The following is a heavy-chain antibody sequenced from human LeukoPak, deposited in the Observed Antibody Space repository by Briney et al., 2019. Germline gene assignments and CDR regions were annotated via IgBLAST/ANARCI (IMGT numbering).Heavy chain of an antibody. CDR3: ARDRTKSPIAFDI. CDR2: IYYSGST. J-gene: IGHJ3*02. V-gene: IGHV4-59*01. CDR1: GGSISSYY. Sequence: PSETLSLTCTVSGGSISSYYRSWIRQPPGKGLEWIGYIYYSGSTNYNPSLKSRVTISVDTSKNQFSLKLSSVTAADTAVYYCARDRTKSPIAFDIWGQGTMVTVSS. D-gene: IGHD2-8*01.